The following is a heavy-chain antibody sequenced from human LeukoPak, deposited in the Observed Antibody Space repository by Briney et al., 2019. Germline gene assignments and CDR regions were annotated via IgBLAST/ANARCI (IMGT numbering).Heavy chain of an antibody. V-gene: IGHV1-24*01. CDR3: ARDIGVTTVTKTPLYYFDY. CDR1: GYTLTELS. CDR2: FDPEDGET. D-gene: IGHD4-17*01. J-gene: IGHJ4*02. Sequence: GASVKVSCKVSGYTLTELSMHWVRQAPGKGLEWMGGFDPEDGETIYAQKFQGRVTMTEDTSTDTAYMELSSLRSEDTAVYYCARDIGVTTVTKTPLYYFDYWGQGTLVTVSS.